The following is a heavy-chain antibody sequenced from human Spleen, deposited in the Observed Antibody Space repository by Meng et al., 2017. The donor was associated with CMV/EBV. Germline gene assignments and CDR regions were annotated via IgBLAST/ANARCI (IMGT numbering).Heavy chain of an antibody. CDR1: GGSLSSCSSY. Sequence: FSGGSLSSCSSYWSWIRQPPGKGLELIGCLFYSGSTYYNPSLKSRVTISVDTSTNQFSLKLNSVTASDTAVYYCARHTGTHYYFDYWGQGTLVTVSS. J-gene: IGHJ4*02. D-gene: IGHD2-8*02. V-gene: IGHV4-39*01. CDR3: ARHTGTHYYFDY. CDR2: LFYSGST.